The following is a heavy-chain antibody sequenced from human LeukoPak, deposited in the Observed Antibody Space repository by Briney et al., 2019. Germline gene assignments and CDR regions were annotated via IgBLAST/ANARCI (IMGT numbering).Heavy chain of an antibody. CDR2: ISGSGGST. CDR3: AKSAYYYGSGSYWASHFDY. CDR1: GFTFSSYA. J-gene: IGHJ4*02. Sequence: GGSLRLSCAASGFTFSSYAMSWVRQAPGKGLEWVSAISGSGGSTYYADSVKGRFTISRDNSKNTLYLQMNSLRAEDTAVYYCAKSAYYYGSGSYWASHFDYWGQGTLVTVSS. D-gene: IGHD3-10*01. V-gene: IGHV3-23*01.